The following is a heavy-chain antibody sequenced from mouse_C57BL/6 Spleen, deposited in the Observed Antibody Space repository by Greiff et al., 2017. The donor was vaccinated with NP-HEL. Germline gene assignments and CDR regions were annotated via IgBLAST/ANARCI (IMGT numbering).Heavy chain of an antibody. J-gene: IGHJ2*01. V-gene: IGHV1-54*01. CDR1: GYAFTNYL. Sequence: QVHVKQSGAELVRPGTSVKVSCKASGYAFTNYLIEWVKQRPGQGLEWIGVINPGSGGTNYNEKFKGKATLTADKSSSTAYMQLSSLTSEDSAVYFCARDDYDEIYFDYWGQGTTLTVSS. CDR2: INPGSGGT. CDR3: ARDDYDEIYFDY. D-gene: IGHD2-4*01.